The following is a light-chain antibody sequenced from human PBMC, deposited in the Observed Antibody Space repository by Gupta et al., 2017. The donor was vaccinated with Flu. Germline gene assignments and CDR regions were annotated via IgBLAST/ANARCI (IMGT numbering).Light chain of an antibody. CDR1: HSGIKF. V-gene: IGLV3-21*02. CDR2: DDS. J-gene: IGLJ2*01. Sequence: SYVLTQPPSVSVAPGQTARIPCAGNHSGIKFFHWCQQNPGQAPVLVVYDDSNRPSGTPERFSGSNSGNTATLTITRVEAGDEADYYCQVWDSSSDHVVFGGGTRLTVL. CDR3: QVWDSSSDHVV.